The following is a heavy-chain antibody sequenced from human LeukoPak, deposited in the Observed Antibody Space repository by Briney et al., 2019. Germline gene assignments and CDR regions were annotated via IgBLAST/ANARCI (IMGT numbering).Heavy chain of an antibody. CDR1: GFTFSSYG. CDR3: AKEPRPYSSSLYYFDY. D-gene: IGHD6-13*01. CDR2: ISYDGSNK. V-gene: IGHV3-30*18. J-gene: IGHJ4*02. Sequence: GGSLRLSCAAYGFTFSSYGMHWVRQAPGKGLEWVAVISYDGSNKYYADSVKGRFTISRDNSKNTLYLQMNSLRAEDTAVYYCAKEPRPYSSSLYYFDYWGQGTLVTVSS.